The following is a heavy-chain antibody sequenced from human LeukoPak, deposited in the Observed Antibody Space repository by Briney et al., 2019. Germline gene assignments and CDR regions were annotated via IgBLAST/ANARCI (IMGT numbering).Heavy chain of an antibody. Sequence: PGGSLRLSCVASGFSFSAYIMHWVRPAPGKGLEYVSAIRSDGSSTFYPNSVEGRFTISRDNSKSTLYLQMGSLRAEDTAVYYCTRRYGGHSGWAGYHDSWGQGTLVTVSS. CDR1: GFSFSAYI. J-gene: IGHJ4*02. D-gene: IGHD6-19*01. CDR3: TRRYGGHSGWAGYHDS. V-gene: IGHV3-64*01. CDR2: IRSDGSST.